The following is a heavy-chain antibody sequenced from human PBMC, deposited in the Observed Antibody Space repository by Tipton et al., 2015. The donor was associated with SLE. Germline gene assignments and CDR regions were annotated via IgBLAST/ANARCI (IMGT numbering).Heavy chain of an antibody. D-gene: IGHD3-16*01. V-gene: IGHV3-21*06. CDR2: ISSSGTYI. J-gene: IGHJ4*02. CDR1: EFTFSDFS. Sequence: SLRLSCVGSEFTFSDFSMNWVRQAPGKGLEWVAFISSSGTYIQYSDSMKGRFTISRDNGKNSVYLQMNSLRDEDTAVYYCARVATLITCFEYWGQGALVVVSS. CDR3: ARVATLITCFEY.